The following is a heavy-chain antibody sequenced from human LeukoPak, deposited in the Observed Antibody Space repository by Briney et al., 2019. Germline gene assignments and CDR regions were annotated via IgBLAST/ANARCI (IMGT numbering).Heavy chain of an antibody. D-gene: IGHD6-13*01. Sequence: ASVKVSCKASGYTFTSYGISWVRQAPGQGLEWMGWISAYNGNTNYAQKLQGRVTMTTDTSTSTAYMELRSLRSDDTAVYYCARGNRRIAAEVYFDYWGQGTLVTASS. V-gene: IGHV1-18*01. CDR3: ARGNRRIAAEVYFDY. J-gene: IGHJ4*02. CDR1: GYTFTSYG. CDR2: ISAYNGNT.